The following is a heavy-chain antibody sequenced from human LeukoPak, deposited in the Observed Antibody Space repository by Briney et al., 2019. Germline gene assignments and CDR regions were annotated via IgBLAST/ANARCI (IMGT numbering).Heavy chain of an antibody. Sequence: SETLSLTCAVYGGSFSGYYWSWIRLPPGKGLEWIGEINHSGSTNYNPSLKSRVTISVDTSKNQFSLKLSSVTAADTAVYYCATISRIVVVPAAISANGFDPWGQGTLVTVSS. D-gene: IGHD2-2*01. CDR3: ATISRIVVVPAAISANGFDP. V-gene: IGHV4-34*01. J-gene: IGHJ5*02. CDR1: GGSFSGYY. CDR2: INHSGST.